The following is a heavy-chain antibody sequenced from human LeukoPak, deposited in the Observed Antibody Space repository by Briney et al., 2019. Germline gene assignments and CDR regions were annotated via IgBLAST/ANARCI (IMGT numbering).Heavy chain of an antibody. D-gene: IGHD5-12*01. CDR1: GFMFDDFG. Sequence: GGSLRLSCVGSGFMFDDFGMHWVRQGPGKGLEWVSLISGDGSIIHYADSVKGRFTISRDNTKNSFYLQMNSLRTEDTALYYYAKDTQYSGRVFDSWGQGTPVAVSS. J-gene: IGHJ4*02. V-gene: IGHV3-43*02. CDR2: ISGDGSII. CDR3: AKDTQYSGRVFDS.